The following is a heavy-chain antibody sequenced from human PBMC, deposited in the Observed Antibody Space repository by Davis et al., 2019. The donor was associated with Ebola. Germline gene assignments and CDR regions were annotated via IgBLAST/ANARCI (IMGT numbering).Heavy chain of an antibody. CDR2: IFYGVST. D-gene: IGHD1-26*01. J-gene: IGHJ5*02. Sequence: SETLSLTCSVTGVSISRSSYWWGWIRQPPGRGLEWIGSIFYGVSTYYKPSLKSRVTISVDTSKNQFSLQLNSVTAADTAVYYCARHFRGSWQWFDPRGQGTLVTVSS. CDR1: GVSISRSSYW. V-gene: IGHV4-39*01. CDR3: ARHFRGSWQWFDP.